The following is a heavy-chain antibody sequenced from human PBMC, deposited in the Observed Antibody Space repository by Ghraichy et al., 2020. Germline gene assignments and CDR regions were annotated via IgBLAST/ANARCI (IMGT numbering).Heavy chain of an antibody. CDR3: ARDREEAYADCRFDY. D-gene: IGHD4-17*01. J-gene: IGHJ4*02. Sequence: SETLSLTCTVSGGSISRYYWSWIRQPAGKVLEWIGRIYTSGSTNYNPSLKSRVTMSVDTSKNQFSLKLSSVTAADTAVYYCARDREEAYADCRFDYWGQGTLVTVS. V-gene: IGHV4-4*07. CDR1: GGSISRYY. CDR2: IYTSGST.